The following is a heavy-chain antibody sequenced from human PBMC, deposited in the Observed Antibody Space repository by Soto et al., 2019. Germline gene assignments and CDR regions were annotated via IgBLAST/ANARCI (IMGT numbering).Heavy chain of an antibody. CDR2: IDHSGTT. J-gene: IGHJ3*02. CDR1: GVSISIPNW. CDR3: ARGKFYAFDI. V-gene: IGHV4-4*02. Sequence: PSETLSLTCAVSGVSISIPNWWAWVRQAPGKGLEWIGEIDHSGTTHYNPSLNSRVTISLDRSTNQFSLRLTSVAAADTAVYFCARGKFYAFDIWGQGTMVT.